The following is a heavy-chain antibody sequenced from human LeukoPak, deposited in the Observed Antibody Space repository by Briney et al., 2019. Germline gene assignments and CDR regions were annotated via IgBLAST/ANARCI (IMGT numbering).Heavy chain of an antibody. D-gene: IGHD6-13*01. J-gene: IGHJ6*02. CDR3: AREAHSSSWYFYYAMDV. CDR2: IKEDGSEK. V-gene: IGHV3-7*01. CDR1: GFTFSSYW. Sequence: GGSLRLSCAASGFTFSSYWMSWVRQAPEKGLEWVANIKEDGSEKYYVDSVKGRSTISRDNAKNSLYLQMNSLRAEDTAVYYCAREAHSSSWYFYYAMDVWGQGTTVTVSS.